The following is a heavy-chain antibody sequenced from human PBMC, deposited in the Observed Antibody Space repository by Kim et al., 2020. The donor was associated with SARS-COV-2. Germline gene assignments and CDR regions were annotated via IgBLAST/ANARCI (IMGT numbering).Heavy chain of an antibody. D-gene: IGHD3-16*01. Sequence: GGSLRLSCAASGFTFSTYAMTWVRQAPGKGLEWVSGISASGNDAYYGDSVTGRFTISRHSSENTVYLQMDSLRVEDTAVYYCARGGGFYRVYYFDFLGQGTLLTVSS. V-gene: IGHV3-23*01. CDR3: ARGGGFYRVYYFDF. CDR1: GFTFSTYA. J-gene: IGHJ4*02. CDR2: ISASGNDA.